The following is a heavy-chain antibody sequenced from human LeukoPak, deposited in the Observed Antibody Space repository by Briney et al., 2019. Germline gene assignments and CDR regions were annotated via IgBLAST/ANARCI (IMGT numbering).Heavy chain of an antibody. CDR1: GFTFRCYA. D-gene: IGHD1-20*01. J-gene: IGHJ4*02. Sequence: GGSLRLSCAASGFTFRCYAMSWVRQAPGEGLEWVSSISGSGGSTYYANSVKGRFTISRDNSKNTLFLQMNSLRAEDTAVYYCAKDFVTGTIPFDYWGQGTLVTVSS. CDR3: AKDFVTGTIPFDY. V-gene: IGHV3-23*01. CDR2: ISGSGGST.